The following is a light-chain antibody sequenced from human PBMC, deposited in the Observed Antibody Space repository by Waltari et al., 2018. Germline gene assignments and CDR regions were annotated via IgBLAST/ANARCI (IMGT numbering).Light chain of an antibody. CDR2: NNG. V-gene: IGLV1-44*01. J-gene: IGLJ3*02. Sequence: QSVLTQPPSASGTPGQRVTISCSGSTSNIGSNSVKWYQQFPGAAPKLLVYNNGQRPSWGPDRFSGSRSGTSASLAISGLQSEDEADYYCESWDDSLNGRLFGGGTALTVL. CDR1: TSNIGSNS. CDR3: ESWDDSLNGRL.